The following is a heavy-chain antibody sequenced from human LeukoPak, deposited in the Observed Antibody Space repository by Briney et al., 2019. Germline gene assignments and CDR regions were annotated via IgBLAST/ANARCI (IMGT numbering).Heavy chain of an antibody. V-gene: IGHV3-7*01. J-gene: IGHJ5*02. CDR3: AGDNDRKDDS. CDR1: GFTFSNYW. Sequence: GGSLRLSCAASGFTFSNYWMTWVRQAPGKGLEWVANMNQDGSGKYYVDSAKGRFAISRDNAKNSLYLQMNNLRAEDTAVYYCAGDNDRKDDSWGQGTLVTVSS. CDR2: MNQDGSGK. D-gene: IGHD3-16*01.